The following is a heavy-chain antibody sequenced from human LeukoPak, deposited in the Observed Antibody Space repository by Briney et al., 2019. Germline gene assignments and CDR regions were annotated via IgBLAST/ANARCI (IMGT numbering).Heavy chain of an antibody. V-gene: IGHV3-7*05. Sequence: GRSLRLSCAASGLSFNTYWMTWVRQAPGKGLEWVANINQDGSEKNYVGSVKGRFTIPRDSAKKSLYLQMNSLRAEDTAVYYCGRGPGYRSDYWGQGTLVTVSS. J-gene: IGHJ4*02. CDR1: GLSFNTYW. D-gene: IGHD5-12*01. CDR2: INQDGSEK. CDR3: GRGPGYRSDY.